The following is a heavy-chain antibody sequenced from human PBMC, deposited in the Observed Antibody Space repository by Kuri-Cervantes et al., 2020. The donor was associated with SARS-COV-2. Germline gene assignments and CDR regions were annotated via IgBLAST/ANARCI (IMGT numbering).Heavy chain of an antibody. Sequence: LSLTCAASGSTFSSYAMSWVRQAPGKGLEWVSAISGSGGSTYYADSVKGRFTISRDNSKNTLYLQMNSLRAEDTAVYYCAKSQKSGDLGDDFDYWGQGTLVTVSS. CDR3: AKSQKSGDLGDDFDY. J-gene: IGHJ4*02. CDR1: GSTFSSYA. V-gene: IGHV3-23*01. D-gene: IGHD3-16*01. CDR2: ISGSGGST.